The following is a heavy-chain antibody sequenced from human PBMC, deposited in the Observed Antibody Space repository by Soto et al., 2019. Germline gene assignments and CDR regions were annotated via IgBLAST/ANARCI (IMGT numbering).Heavy chain of an antibody. CDR2: IYYSGST. CDR3: ARQKVAGTPWYFDL. D-gene: IGHD6-19*01. Sequence: QLQLQESGPGLVKPSETLSLTCTVSGGSISSSSYYWGWIRQPPGKGLEWIGSIYYSGSTYYNPSLKSRVTISVDTSKNQFSLKLSSVTAADTAVYYCARQKVAGTPWYFDLWGRGTLVTFSS. J-gene: IGHJ2*01. CDR1: GGSISSSSYY. V-gene: IGHV4-39*01.